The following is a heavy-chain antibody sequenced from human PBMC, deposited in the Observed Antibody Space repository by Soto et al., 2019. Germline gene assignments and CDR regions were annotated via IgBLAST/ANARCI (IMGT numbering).Heavy chain of an antibody. J-gene: IGHJ3*02. D-gene: IGHD3-3*01. CDR1: GGIFSSYG. V-gene: IGHV1-8*01. Sequence: ASVKVSCKASGGIFSSYGITWLRQAPGQGLKWMGWIIPVFGPAGYAQKFQGRVTMTRNTSTSTAYMELSSLRSEDTAVYYCARGGGYDFWSGTDGAFDIWGQGTMVTVSS. CDR3: ARGGGYDFWSGTDGAFDI. CDR2: IIPVFGPA.